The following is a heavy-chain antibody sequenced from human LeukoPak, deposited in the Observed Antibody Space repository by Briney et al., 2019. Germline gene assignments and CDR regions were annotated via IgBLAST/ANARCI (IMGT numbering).Heavy chain of an antibody. CDR3: ARHINMVRRIALGY. D-gene: IGHD3-10*01. CDR1: GYTFTSYY. CDR2: INPNSGGT. V-gene: IGHV1-2*02. Sequence: ASVKVSCKASGYTFTSYYMHWVRQAPGQGLEWMGWINPNSGGTNYAQKFQGRVTMTRDTSISTAYMELSRLRSDDTAVYYCARHINMVRRIALGYWGQGTLVTVSS. J-gene: IGHJ4*02.